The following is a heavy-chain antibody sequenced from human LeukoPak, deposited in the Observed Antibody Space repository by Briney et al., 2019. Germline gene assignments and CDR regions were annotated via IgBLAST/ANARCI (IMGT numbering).Heavy chain of an antibody. CDR2: IYYSGST. V-gene: IGHV4-59*01. D-gene: IGHD3-16*01. J-gene: IGHJ4*02. Sequence: SETLSLTCTVSGGSISSYYWSWIRQPPGKGLEWIGYIYYSGSTNYNPSLKSRVTISVDTSKNQFSLKLSSVTAADTAVYYCAGGGHRDYWGQGTLVTVSS. CDR1: GGSISSYY. CDR3: AGGGHRDY.